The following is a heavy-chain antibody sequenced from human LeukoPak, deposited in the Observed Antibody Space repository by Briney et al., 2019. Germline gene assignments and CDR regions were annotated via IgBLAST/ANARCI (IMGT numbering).Heavy chain of an antibody. CDR1: GYSLIVLS. V-gene: IGHV1-24*01. Sequence: GASVKVSCKVSGYSLIVLSKHWVRQAPGKGLEWMGGVDPEDGERIYAQNLQVRVTMTEDTSTETVYMELSSLRSDDTAVYYCVGVTLTGYYCGAFDIWGQGTMVTVSS. J-gene: IGHJ3*02. CDR2: VDPEDGER. CDR3: VGVTLTGYYCGAFDI. D-gene: IGHD3-9*01.